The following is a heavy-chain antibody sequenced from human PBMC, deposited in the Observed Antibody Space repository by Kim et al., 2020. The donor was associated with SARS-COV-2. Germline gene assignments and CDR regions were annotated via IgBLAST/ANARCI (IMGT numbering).Heavy chain of an antibody. V-gene: IGHV3-33*01. J-gene: IGHJ4*02. CDR2: IWYDGSNK. D-gene: IGHD3-22*01. Sequence: GGSLRLSCAASGFTFSSYGMHWVRQAPGKGLEWVAVIWYDGSNKYYADSVKGRFTISRDNSKNTLYLQMNSLRAEDTAVYYCARSWDSSGYYEDYWGQGTLVTVSS. CDR3: ARSWDSSGYYEDY. CDR1: GFTFSSYG.